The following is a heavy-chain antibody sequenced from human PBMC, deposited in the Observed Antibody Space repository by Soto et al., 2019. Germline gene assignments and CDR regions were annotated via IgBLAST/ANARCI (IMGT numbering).Heavy chain of an antibody. CDR2: IKSKTDGGTT. Sequence: PGGSLRLSCAASGFTFSNAWMSWVRQAPGKGLEWVGRIKSKTDGGTTDYAAPVKGRFTISRDDSKSTLYLQMNSLKTEDTAVYYCTTVDDFWSGYYIPDYWGQGTLVTVSS. CDR1: GFTFSNAW. J-gene: IGHJ4*02. V-gene: IGHV3-15*01. D-gene: IGHD3-3*01. CDR3: TTVDDFWSGYYIPDY.